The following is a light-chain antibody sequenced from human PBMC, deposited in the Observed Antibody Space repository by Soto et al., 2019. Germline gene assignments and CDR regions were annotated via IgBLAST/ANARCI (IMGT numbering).Light chain of an antibody. J-gene: IGKJ4*01. CDR1: RNVGSY. CDR2: DAS. V-gene: IGKV3-11*01. Sequence: ETVLTQSPATLSLSPGERATLSCRASRNVGSYLAWYQQRPGQAPRLLIYDASNRASGIPARFSGSGSGTDFTRTISSLEPEDFAVYYCQQRSNWPPLTFGGGTKGEIK. CDR3: QQRSNWPPLT.